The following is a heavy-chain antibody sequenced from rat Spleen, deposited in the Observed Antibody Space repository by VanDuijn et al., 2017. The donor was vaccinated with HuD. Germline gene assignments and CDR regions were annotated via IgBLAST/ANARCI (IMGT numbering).Heavy chain of an antibody. CDR1: GFTFSNYD. CDR2: ISTSGGST. Sequence: EVQLVESGGGLVQPGRSLKLSCAASGFTFSNYDMAWVRQAPTKGLEWVASISTSGGSTYYRDSVKGRFTVSRDNAKSTLYLQMDSLRSEDTATYYCARHDRGTTHWYFDFWGPGTMVTVSS. V-gene: IGHV5-25*01. J-gene: IGHJ1*01. CDR3: ARHDRGTTHWYFDF. D-gene: IGHD1-5*01.